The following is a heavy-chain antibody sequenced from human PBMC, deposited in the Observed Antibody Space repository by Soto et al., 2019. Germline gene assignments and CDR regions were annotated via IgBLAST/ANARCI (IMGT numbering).Heavy chain of an antibody. Sequence: EASVKVSCKASGYTFTSYDINWVRQATGQGLEWMGWMSPNSGNTGYAQKFQGRVTMTRNTPMSTAYMELSSLRSEDTAVYYCARATELRYFDWLLYIPRKGWFDPWGQGTLVTVSS. V-gene: IGHV1-8*01. CDR1: GYTFTSYD. J-gene: IGHJ5*02. D-gene: IGHD3-9*01. CDR3: ARATELRYFDWLLYIPRKGWFDP. CDR2: MSPNSGNT.